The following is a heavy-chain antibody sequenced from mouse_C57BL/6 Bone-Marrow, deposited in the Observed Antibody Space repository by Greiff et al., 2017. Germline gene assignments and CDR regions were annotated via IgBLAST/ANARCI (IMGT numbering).Heavy chain of an antibody. J-gene: IGHJ1*03. D-gene: IGHD2-4*01. Sequence: QVQLQQSGAELARPGASVKLSCKASGYTFTSYGISWVKQRTGQGLEWIGEIYPRSGNTYYNEKFKGKATLTADKSSSTAYLELRSLTSEDSAVYFCARCDYPWYFDVWGTGTTVTVSS. CDR2: IYPRSGNT. CDR1: GYTFTSYG. V-gene: IGHV1-81*01. CDR3: ARCDYPWYFDV.